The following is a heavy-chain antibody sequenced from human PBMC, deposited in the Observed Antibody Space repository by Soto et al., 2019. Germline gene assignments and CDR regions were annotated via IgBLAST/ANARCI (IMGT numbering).Heavy chain of an antibody. CDR3: ARASKLDPHAFDI. CDR2: IIPIFGTA. CDR1: GGTFSSYA. D-gene: IGHD1-1*01. J-gene: IGHJ3*02. V-gene: IGHV1-69*01. Sequence: QVQLVQSGAEVKKPGSSVKVSCKASGGTFSSYAISWVRQAPGQGLEWMGGIIPIFGTANYAQKFQGRDKITAAESTTTAYMELRSLRSEDTAVYYCARASKLDPHAFDIWGLGTMVTVSS.